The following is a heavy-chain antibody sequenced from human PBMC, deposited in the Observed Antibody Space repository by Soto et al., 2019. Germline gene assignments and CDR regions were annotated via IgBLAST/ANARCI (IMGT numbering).Heavy chain of an antibody. Sequence: EVQLLESGGDLVQPGGSLRVSCAASGFTFSSYTMNWVRQAPGKGLEWVSLISGSGGSTYYADSVKGRFTISTDNSKNPLYLQMNSLRAEDTAVYYCAKRNSDGSGELDCWGQGTLVTVSS. D-gene: IGHD3-10*01. CDR1: GFTFSSYT. V-gene: IGHV3-23*01. CDR3: AKRNSDGSGELDC. CDR2: ISGSGGST. J-gene: IGHJ4*02.